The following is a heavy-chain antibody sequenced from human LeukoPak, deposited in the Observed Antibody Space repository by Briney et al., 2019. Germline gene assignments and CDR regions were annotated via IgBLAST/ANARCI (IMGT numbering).Heavy chain of an antibody. CDR1: GGSFSGYY. CDR3: ARGRTEGKIPYVDY. CDR2: INHSGST. V-gene: IGHV4-34*01. Sequence: SETLSLTCAVYGGSFSGYYWSWIRQPPGKGLEWTGEINHSGSTNYNPSLKSRVTISVDTSKNQFSLKLSSVTAADTAVYYCARGRTEGKIPYVDYWGQGTLVTVSS. J-gene: IGHJ4*02. D-gene: IGHD1-1*01.